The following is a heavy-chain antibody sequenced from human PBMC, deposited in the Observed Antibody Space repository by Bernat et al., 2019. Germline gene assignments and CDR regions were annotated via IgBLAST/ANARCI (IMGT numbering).Heavy chain of an antibody. CDR3: ARGRWGTGYDFLDL. CDR1: GFTFSSYW. J-gene: IGHJ2*01. V-gene: IGHV3-74*01. CDR2: INSDGSST. Sequence: EVQLVESGGGLVQPGGSLRLSCAASGFTFSSYWMHWVRQAPGKGLVWISRINSDGSSTSYADSVKGRFTISRDNAKNTLYLQMNSLRAEDTAVYYCARGRWGTGYDFLDLWGRGTLVTVSS. D-gene: IGHD3-3*01.